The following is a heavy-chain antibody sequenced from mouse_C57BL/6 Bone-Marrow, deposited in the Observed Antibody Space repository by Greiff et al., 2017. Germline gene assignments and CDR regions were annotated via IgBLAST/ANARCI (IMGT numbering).Heavy chain of an antibody. CDR3: ARPLLPSYSSSEDY. V-gene: IGHV1-66*01. D-gene: IGHD1-1*01. J-gene: IGHJ4*01. Sequence: QVQLQQSGPELVKPGASVKISCKASGYSFTSYYIHWVKQRPGQGLEWIGWIYPGSGNTKYNEKFKGKATLTADTSSSTAYMQLSILTSEDSAVYYCARPLLPSYSSSEDYWGQGTSVTVSS. CDR1: GYSFTSYY. CDR2: IYPGSGNT.